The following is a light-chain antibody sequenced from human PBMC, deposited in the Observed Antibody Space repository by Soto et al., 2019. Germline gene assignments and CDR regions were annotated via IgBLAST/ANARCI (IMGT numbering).Light chain of an antibody. CDR1: QSVSSN. CDR2: DAS. J-gene: IGKJ4*01. V-gene: IGKV3-11*01. CDR3: QQRSNYT. Sequence: EIVLTQSPATLSLSPGERATLSCRASQSVSSNLAWYQQKPGQAPRLLIYDASNRATGIPARFSGSGSGTDFTLTIRSLEPEDFAVYYCQQRSNYTFGGGTKVDIK.